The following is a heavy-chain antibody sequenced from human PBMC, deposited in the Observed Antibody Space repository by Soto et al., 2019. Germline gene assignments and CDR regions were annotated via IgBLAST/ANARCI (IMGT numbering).Heavy chain of an antibody. V-gene: IGHV1-69*13. CDR1: GGTFSSYA. J-gene: IGHJ3*02. Sequence: GASVKVSCKASGGTFSSYAITWVRQAPGQGLEWMGGIIPIFGTANYAQKFQGRVTITADESTSTAYMELSSLRSEDTAVYYCASGFLSGHDAFDIWGQGTMVTVSS. CDR3: ASGFLSGHDAFDI. CDR2: IIPIFGTA. D-gene: IGHD3-3*01.